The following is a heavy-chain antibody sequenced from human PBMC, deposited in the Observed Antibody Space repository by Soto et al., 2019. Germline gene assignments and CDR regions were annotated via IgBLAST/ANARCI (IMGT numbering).Heavy chain of an antibody. CDR2: IYYSGST. CDR1: GGTISSSSYY. CDR3: ARFNNLNWKPTFDY. V-gene: IGHV4-39*01. Sequence: SETLSLTCTVSGGTISSSSYYWGWISQPPGKGLEWIGSIYYSGSTYYNPSLKSRVTISVDTSKNQFSLKLSSVTAADTAVYYCARFNNLNWKPTFDYWGQGTLVTVSS. J-gene: IGHJ4*02. D-gene: IGHD1-1*01.